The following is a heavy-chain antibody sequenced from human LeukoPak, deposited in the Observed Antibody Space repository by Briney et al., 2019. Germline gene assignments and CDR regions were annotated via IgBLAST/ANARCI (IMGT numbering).Heavy chain of an antibody. Sequence: GSSVKVSCKASGGTFSSYAISWVRQAPGQGLEWMGRIIPIFGTANYAQKFQGRVTITTDESTSTAYMELSSLRSEGTAVYYCARERYYDSSGYSPDAFDIWGQGTMVTVSS. D-gene: IGHD3-22*01. V-gene: IGHV1-69*05. CDR1: GGTFSSYA. CDR2: IIPIFGTA. J-gene: IGHJ3*02. CDR3: ARERYYDSSGYSPDAFDI.